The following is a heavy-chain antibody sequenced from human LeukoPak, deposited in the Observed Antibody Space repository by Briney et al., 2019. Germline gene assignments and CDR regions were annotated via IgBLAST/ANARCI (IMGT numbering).Heavy chain of an antibody. CDR2: INHSGST. CDR1: GGSFSGYY. CDR3: ARGRWDSWPRTSVGLYYFDY. D-gene: IGHD1-26*01. Sequence: SETLSLTCAVYGGSFSGYYWSWIRQPPGKGLEWIGEINHSGSTNYNPSLKSRVTISVDTSKNQFSLKLSSVTAADTAVYYCARGRWDSWPRTSVGLYYFDYWGQGTLVTVSS. V-gene: IGHV4-34*01. J-gene: IGHJ4*02.